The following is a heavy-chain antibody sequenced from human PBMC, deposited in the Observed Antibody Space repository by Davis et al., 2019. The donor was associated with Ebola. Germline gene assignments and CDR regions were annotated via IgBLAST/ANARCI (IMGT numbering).Heavy chain of an antibody. D-gene: IGHD3-3*01. V-gene: IGHV1-18*01. CDR2: ISAYNGNT. J-gene: IGHJ4*02. CDR3: ARETDFGVVIIHGFDY. Sequence: AASVKVSCKASGYTFTSYGISWVRQAPGQGLEWMGWISAYNGNTNYAQKLQGRVTMTTDTSTSTAYMELSSLRSEDTAVYYCARETDFGVVIIHGFDYWGQGTLVTVSS. CDR1: GYTFTSYG.